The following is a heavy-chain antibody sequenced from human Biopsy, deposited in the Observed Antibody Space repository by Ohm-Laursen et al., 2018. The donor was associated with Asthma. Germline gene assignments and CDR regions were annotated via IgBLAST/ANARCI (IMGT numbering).Heavy chain of an antibody. J-gene: IGHJ6*02. CDR1: GMSVSDYY. Sequence: LSLTCAASGMSVSDYYMTWLRQSPGKGLEWLSHIGIKGTSIYYVDSVKGRFTISRDNAKNSLFLQMNGLRADDTAVYFCAGGRYCSGASCLYGMDVWGQGTTVSVSS. CDR3: AGGRYCSGASCLYGMDV. D-gene: IGHD2-15*01. V-gene: IGHV3-11*01. CDR2: IGIKGTSI.